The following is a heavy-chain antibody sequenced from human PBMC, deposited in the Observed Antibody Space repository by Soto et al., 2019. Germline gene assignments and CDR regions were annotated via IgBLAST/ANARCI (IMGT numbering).Heavy chain of an antibody. CDR3: APNRGGGGY. CDR1: GFTVSNNY. CDR2: IYSGGYT. D-gene: IGHD7-27*01. V-gene: IGHV3-53*01. J-gene: IGHJ4*02. Sequence: EVQLVESGGGLIQPGGSLRLSCAVSGFTVSNNYMSWVRQAPGKGLEGVSVIYSGGYTAYGDSVKGRFTISRDNSKNNLYLQKNRRGRAAAAGYYWAPNRGGGGYWGQGTLVTVSS.